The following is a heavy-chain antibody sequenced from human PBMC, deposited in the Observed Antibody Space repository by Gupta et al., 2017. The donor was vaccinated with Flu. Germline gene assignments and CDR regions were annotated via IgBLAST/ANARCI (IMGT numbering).Heavy chain of an antibody. Sequence: FAFDKHWMLWVRQAPGKGLEWVSRIHEDGTVITYADSVRGRFTVSRDNAKNTVYLQMNGLKAEDTAVYFCASDFGYYYMDVWGNGTTVTVS. CDR2: IHEDGTVI. CDR1: FAFDKHW. J-gene: IGHJ6*03. CDR3: ASDFGYYYMDV. V-gene: IGHV3-74*01. D-gene: IGHD3-10*01.